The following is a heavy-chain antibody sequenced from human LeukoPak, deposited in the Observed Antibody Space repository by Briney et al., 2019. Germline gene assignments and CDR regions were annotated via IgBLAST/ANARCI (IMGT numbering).Heavy chain of an antibody. J-gene: IGHJ4*02. CDR1: GFTFSSYS. D-gene: IGHD2/OR15-2a*01. Sequence: PGGSLRLSCAASGFTFSSYSMNWVRQAPGKGLEWVSSITSSGRYIYYADSVKARFTISRDNAENSLYLQMDSLTAEDTAVYYCTRKGSQWDFLVDYWGQGIRVAVSP. V-gene: IGHV3-21*01. CDR3: TRKGSQWDFLVDY. CDR2: ITSSGRYI.